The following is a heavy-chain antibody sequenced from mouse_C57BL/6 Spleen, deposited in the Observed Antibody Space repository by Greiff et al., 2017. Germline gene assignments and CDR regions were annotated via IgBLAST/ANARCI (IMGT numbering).Heavy chain of an antibody. J-gene: IGHJ4*01. CDR1: GYTFTSYW. Sequence: QVQLQQPGAELVKPGASVKMFCKASGYTFTSYWITWVKQRPGQGLEWIGDIYPGSGSTNYNEKFKSKATLTVDTSSSTAYMQLSSLTSEDSAVYYCARKGMVSYAMDYWGQGTSVTVPS. CDR2: IYPGSGST. V-gene: IGHV1-55*01. D-gene: IGHD2-3*01. CDR3: ARKGMVSYAMDY.